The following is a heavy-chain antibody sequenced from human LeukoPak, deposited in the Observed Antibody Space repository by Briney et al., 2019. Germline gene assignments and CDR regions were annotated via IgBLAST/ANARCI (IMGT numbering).Heavy chain of an antibody. J-gene: IGHJ4*02. CDR2: IKQDGSEK. D-gene: IGHD3-3*01. CDR3: ARATDFWSGYRRAYFDY. CDR1: GFTFSSHW. Sequence: GSLRLSFAASGFTFSSHWMSWVRPAPGKGLEGGANIKQDGSEKYYVDSVKGRFTISRDNAKNSLYLQMNSLRAEDTAVYYCARATDFWSGYRRAYFDYWGQGTLVTVSS. V-gene: IGHV3-7*01.